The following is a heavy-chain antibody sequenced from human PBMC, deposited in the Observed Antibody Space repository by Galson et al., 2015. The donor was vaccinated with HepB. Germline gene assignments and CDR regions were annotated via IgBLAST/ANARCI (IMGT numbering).Heavy chain of an antibody. CDR1: GYTFTSYY. J-gene: IGHJ6*02. Sequence: SVKVSCKASGYTFTSYYMHWVRQAPGQGLEWMGIINPSGGSTSYAQKFQGRVTMTRDTSTSTVYMELSSLRAEDTAVYYCARDHLHTPVAGAPHGDYYYYYGMDVWGQGTTVTVSS. CDR3: ARDHLHTPVAGAPHGDYYYYYGMDV. CDR2: INPSGGST. D-gene: IGHD6-19*01. V-gene: IGHV1-46*01.